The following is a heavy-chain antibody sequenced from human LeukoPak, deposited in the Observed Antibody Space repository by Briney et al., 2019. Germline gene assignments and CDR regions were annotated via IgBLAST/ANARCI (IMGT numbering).Heavy chain of an antibody. CDR2: ISSSSSYI. Sequence: PGGSLRFSCAASGFTFSSYSMNWVRQAPGKGLEWVSSISSSSSYIYYADSVKARFTISRDNAKNSLYLQMNSLRAEDTAVYYCARDAGIQLWLIDYWGQGTLVTVSS. D-gene: IGHD5-18*01. J-gene: IGHJ4*02. CDR1: GFTFSSYS. CDR3: ARDAGIQLWLIDY. V-gene: IGHV3-21*01.